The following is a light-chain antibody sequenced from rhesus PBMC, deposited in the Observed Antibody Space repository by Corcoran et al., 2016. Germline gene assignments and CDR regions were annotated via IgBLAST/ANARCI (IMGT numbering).Light chain of an antibody. V-gene: IGKV1-25*01. CDR3: QQHNSYPLT. J-gene: IGKJ4*01. CDR1: QGISSY. CDR2: KAS. Sequence: DIQMTQSPSSLSASVGDRVTITCRASQGISSYLAWYQQKPGKAPKLLIYKASALQWGVPSRFSGNGARTDFTLTISSLQPEDFATYNYQQHNSYPLTFGGGTKVEIK.